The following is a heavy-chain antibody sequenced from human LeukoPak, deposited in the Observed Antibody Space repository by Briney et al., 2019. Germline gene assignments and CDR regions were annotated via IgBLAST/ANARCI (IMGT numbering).Heavy chain of an antibody. CDR3: ARAPYYYGSGSYLQ. V-gene: IGHV4-39*07. Sequence: SETLSLTCTVSGGSISSSSYYWGWIRQPPGKGLEWIGSIYYSGSTYYNPSLKSRVTISVDTSKNQFSLKLSSVTAADTAVYYCARAPYYYGSGSYLQWGQGTLVTVSS. J-gene: IGHJ1*01. CDR1: GGSISSSSYY. D-gene: IGHD3-10*01. CDR2: IYYSGST.